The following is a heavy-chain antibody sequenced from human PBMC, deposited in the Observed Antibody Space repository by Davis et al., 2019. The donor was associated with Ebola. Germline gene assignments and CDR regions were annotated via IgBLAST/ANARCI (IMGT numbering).Heavy chain of an antibody. CDR1: GFTFSSYA. J-gene: IGHJ4*02. CDR3: ARGGGPSSDSRQDC. V-gene: IGHV3-23*01. Sequence: GESLKISCAASGFTFSSYAINWVRQVPGKGLEWVSAISATDGSTYYADSVKGRFTISRDNSNNMLYLQMNSLRAEDTAVYYCARGGGPSSDSRQDCWGQGTLVTVS. CDR2: ISATDGST. D-gene: IGHD2-15*01.